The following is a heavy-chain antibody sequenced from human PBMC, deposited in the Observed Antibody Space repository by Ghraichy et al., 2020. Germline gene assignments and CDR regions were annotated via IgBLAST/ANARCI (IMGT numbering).Heavy chain of an antibody. CDR3: ARGRWGAFDY. V-gene: IGHV4-34*01. CDR2: INHSGST. Sequence: SCAVYGGSFSGYYWSWIRQPPGKGLEWIGEINHSGSTNYNPSLKSRVTISVDTSKNQFSLKLSSVTAADTAVYYCARGRWGAFDYWGQGTLVTVSS. D-gene: IGHD1-26*01. CDR1: GGSFSGYY. J-gene: IGHJ4*02.